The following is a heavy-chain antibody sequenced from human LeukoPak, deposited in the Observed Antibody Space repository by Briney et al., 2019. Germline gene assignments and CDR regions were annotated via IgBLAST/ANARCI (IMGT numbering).Heavy chain of an antibody. CDR3: AKGSTGSNWFDS. V-gene: IGHV3-23*01. D-gene: IGHD3-10*01. Sequence: GGSLRLSCAASGFSFSNYAMSWVRQAPGEGLEWVSGILGSGGGTFYADSVKGRFTISRDNSKNTLYLQMNSLRAEDTALYYCAKGSTGSNWFDSWGQGTLVTVSS. CDR1: GFSFSNYA. CDR2: ILGSGGGT. J-gene: IGHJ5*01.